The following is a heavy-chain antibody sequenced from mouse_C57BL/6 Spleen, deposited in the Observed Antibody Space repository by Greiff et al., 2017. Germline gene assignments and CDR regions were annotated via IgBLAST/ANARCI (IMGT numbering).Heavy chain of an antibody. CDR3: ARSGYGSSPWYFDV. J-gene: IGHJ1*03. D-gene: IGHD1-1*01. V-gene: IGHV5-17*01. CDR2: ISSGSSTI. Sequence: EVMLVESGGGLVKPGGSLKLSCAASGFTFSDYGMHWVRQAPEKGLEWVAYISSGSSTIYYADTVKGRFTISRDNAKNTLFLQMTSLRSEDTAMYYCARSGYGSSPWYFDVWGTGTTVTVSS. CDR1: GFTFSDYG.